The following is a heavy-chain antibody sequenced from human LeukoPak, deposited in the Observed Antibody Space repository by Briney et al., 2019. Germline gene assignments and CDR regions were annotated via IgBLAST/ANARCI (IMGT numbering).Heavy chain of an antibody. CDR3: ARGGGELLLFDY. Sequence: GASVKVSCKASGYSFSTHWMHWVRQAPGQGLEWMGWINPNSGGTNYAQKFQGRVTMTRDTSISTAYMELSRLRSDDTAVYYCARGGGELLLFDYWGQGTLVTASS. J-gene: IGHJ4*02. D-gene: IGHD1-26*01. V-gene: IGHV1-2*02. CDR1: GYSFSTHW. CDR2: INPNSGGT.